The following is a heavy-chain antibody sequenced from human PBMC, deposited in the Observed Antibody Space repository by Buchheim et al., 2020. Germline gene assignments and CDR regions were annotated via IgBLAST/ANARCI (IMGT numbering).Heavy chain of an antibody. V-gene: IGHV3-23*01. Sequence: DVELLESGGGLVQPGGSLRLSCVGSGFRFNKYAIGWVRHVPGKGLEYVSLTTDSGDDTHYGDSVRGRFTVSRDNSRNTLHLEMNSLRVEDTARYYCAKATVEFCIVARCYPFDSWGPGT. CDR2: TTDSGDDT. D-gene: IGHD2-2*01. CDR1: GFRFNKYA. J-gene: IGHJ4*02. CDR3: AKATVEFCIVARCYPFDS.